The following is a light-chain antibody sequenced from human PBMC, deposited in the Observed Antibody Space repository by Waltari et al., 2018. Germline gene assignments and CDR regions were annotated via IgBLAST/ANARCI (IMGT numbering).Light chain of an antibody. J-gene: IGLJ2*01. CDR3: QSADSSNTYVV. CDR2: KDS. Sequence: SYELTQPPSVSVSPGQTARITCPGHALPTQYGYWYQQKPGQAPVLVMYKDSERPSGIPDRFSGSSSGTTVTLTISGVQAEDEADYYCQSADSSNTYVVFGGGTRLTVL. V-gene: IGLV3-25*03. CDR1: ALPTQY.